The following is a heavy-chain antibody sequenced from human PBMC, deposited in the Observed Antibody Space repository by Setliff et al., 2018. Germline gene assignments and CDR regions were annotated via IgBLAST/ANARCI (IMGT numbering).Heavy chain of an antibody. V-gene: IGHV4-61*08. D-gene: IGHD7-27*01. CDR1: GGSVSSGGYL. CDR3: ARDFWGSLDY. J-gene: IGHJ4*02. CDR2: NYDTGNT. Sequence: TSETLSLTCTVSGGSVSSGGYLWSWIRQPPGKGLEWIGYNYDTGNTNINPSLKSRLTISVDRTKNQFSLKLSPVTAADTAVYYCARDFWGSLDYWGQGTLVTVSS.